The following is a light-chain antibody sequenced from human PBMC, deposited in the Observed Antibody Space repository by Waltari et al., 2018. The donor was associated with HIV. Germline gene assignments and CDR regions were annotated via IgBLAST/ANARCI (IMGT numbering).Light chain of an antibody. CDR1: RTNIGAGYD. J-gene: IGLJ3*02. CDR2: RNV. Sequence: QSVLTQPPSVSGAPGQRVTISCTGSRTNIGAGYDVHWYQQLPGTAPKLLIFRNVNRPSGVPDRFSGSKSGTSASLAITGLQAGYEADFYCQSYDTSLCGWVFGGGTKLTVL. CDR3: QSYDTSLCGWV. V-gene: IGLV1-40*01.